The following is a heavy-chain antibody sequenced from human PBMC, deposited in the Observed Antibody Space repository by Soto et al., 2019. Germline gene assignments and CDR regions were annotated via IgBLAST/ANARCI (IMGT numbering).Heavy chain of an antibody. CDR2: ISGSGGST. CDR3: ANEGEGATRVTYGMDV. D-gene: IGHD1-26*01. CDR1: GFTFSSYA. V-gene: IGHV3-23*01. J-gene: IGHJ6*02. Sequence: GGSLRLFCAASGFTFSSYAMSWVRQAPGKGLEWVSAISGSGGSTYYADSVKGRFTISRDNSKDTLHLQMNSLSAEDTAMYYCANEGEGATRVTYGMDVWGQGTTVTVSS.